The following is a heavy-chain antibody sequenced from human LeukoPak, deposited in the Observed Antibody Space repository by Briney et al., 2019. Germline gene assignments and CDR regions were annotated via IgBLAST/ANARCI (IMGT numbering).Heavy chain of an antibody. CDR3: ARTPREKRYGMDV. V-gene: IGHV5-51*01. CDR2: IYPGDSDT. J-gene: IGHJ6*02. Sequence: GESLQISCKGSGYSFTSYWIGWVRQLPGKGLEWMGIIYPGDSDTRYSPSFQGQVTISADKSISTAYLQWSSLKASDTAMYYCARTPREKRYGMDVWGQGTTVTVSS. D-gene: IGHD1-26*01. CDR1: GYSFTSYW.